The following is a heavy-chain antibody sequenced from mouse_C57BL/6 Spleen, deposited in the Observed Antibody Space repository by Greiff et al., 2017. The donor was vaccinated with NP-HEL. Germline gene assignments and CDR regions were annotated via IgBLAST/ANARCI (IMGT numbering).Heavy chain of an antibody. CDR2: IDPSDSYT. J-gene: IGHJ3*01. Sequence: QVQLQQPGAELVRPGTSVKLSCKASGYTFTSYWMHWVKQRPGQGLEWIGVIDPSDSYTNYNQKFKGKATLTVDTSSSTAYMQLSSLTSEDSAVXYCARYGSPNWDDVFAYWGQGTLVTVSA. D-gene: IGHD4-1*01. CDR1: GYTFTSYW. V-gene: IGHV1-59*01. CDR3: ARYGSPNWDDVFAY.